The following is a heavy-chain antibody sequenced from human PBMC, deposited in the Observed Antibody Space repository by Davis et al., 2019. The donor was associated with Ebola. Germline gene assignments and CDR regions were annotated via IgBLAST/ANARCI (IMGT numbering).Heavy chain of an antibody. J-gene: IGHJ4*02. V-gene: IGHV3-21*04. CDR2: ISSSSSYI. CDR3: AGGYSYGTLDY. CDR1: GFTFSSYS. Sequence: PGGSLRLSCAASGFTFSSYSMNWFRQAPGKGLEWVSSISSSSSYIYYADSVKGRFTISRDNSKNTLYLQMNSLRAEDTAVYYCAGGYSYGTLDYWGQGTLVTVSS. D-gene: IGHD5-18*01.